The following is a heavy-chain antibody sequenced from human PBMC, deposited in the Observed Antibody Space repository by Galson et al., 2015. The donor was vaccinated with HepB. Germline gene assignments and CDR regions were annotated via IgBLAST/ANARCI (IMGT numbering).Heavy chain of an antibody. CDR2: ISAYNGNT. J-gene: IGHJ3*02. V-gene: IGHV1-18*04. CDR3: ARTARFLEWLSETDAFEI. CDR1: GYTFTSYG. D-gene: IGHD3-3*01. Sequence: SVKVSCKASGYTFTSYGISWVRQAPGQGLEWMGWISAYNGNTNYAQKLQGRVTMTTDTSTSTAYMELRSLRSDDTAVYYCARTARFLEWLSETDAFEIWGQGTMVTVSS.